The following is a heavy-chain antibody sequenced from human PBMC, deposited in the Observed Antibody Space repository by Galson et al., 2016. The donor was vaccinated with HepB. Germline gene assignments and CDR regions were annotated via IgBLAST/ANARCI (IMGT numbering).Heavy chain of an antibody. J-gene: IGHJ6*02. CDR2: ISSSRSYI. CDR1: GFPFSDFT. D-gene: IGHD6-19*01. CDR3: ARDSAAGDYYYYYFGMDV. V-gene: IGHV3-21*04. Sequence: SLRLSCAASGFPFSDFTMNWVRQAPGKGLEWISLISSSRSYIYYADSVKGRFTISRDNAKNSLYLLMNNLRAEDTAVYYCARDSAAGDYYYYYFGMDVWGQGTTVTVSS.